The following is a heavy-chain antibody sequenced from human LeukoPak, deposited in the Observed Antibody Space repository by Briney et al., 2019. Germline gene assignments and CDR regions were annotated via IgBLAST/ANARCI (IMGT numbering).Heavy chain of an antibody. V-gene: IGHV1-2*02. Sequence: ASVKVSCKASGYTFTGYYMHRVRQAPGQGLEWMGWINPNSGGTNYAQKFQGRVTMTRDTSISTAYMELSRLRSDDTAVYYCARRFSGSYTNWYFDLWGRGTLVTVSS. CDR2: INPNSGGT. CDR3: ARRFSGSYTNWYFDL. J-gene: IGHJ2*01. CDR1: GYTFTGYY. D-gene: IGHD3-10*01.